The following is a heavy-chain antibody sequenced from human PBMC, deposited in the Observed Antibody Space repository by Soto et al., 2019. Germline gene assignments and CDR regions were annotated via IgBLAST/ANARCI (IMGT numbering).Heavy chain of an antibody. Sequence: SETLSLTCTVSGGSISSSSYYWGWIRQPPGKGLEWIGSIYYSGSTYYNPSLKSRVTISVDTSKNQFSLKLSSVTAADTAVYYCARARILLRGGLDYWGQGTLVTVSS. CDR3: ARARILLRGGLDY. J-gene: IGHJ4*02. CDR2: IYYSGST. V-gene: IGHV4-39*01. CDR1: GGSISSSSYY. D-gene: IGHD2-15*01.